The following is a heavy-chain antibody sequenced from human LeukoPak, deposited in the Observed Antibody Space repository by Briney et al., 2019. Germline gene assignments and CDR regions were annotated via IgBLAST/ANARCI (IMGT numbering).Heavy chain of an antibody. V-gene: IGHV3-20*04. J-gene: IGHJ4*02. D-gene: IGHD3-10*01. Sequence: GGSLRLSCAASGFTFSSYSMNWVRQAPGKGLEWVSGISWNGRNTAYAESLKGRFTISRDNAKNSLYLQVNSLRAEDTAVYYCARVRRWFGEFFDYWGQGTLVTVSS. CDR1: GFTFSSYS. CDR2: ISWNGRNT. CDR3: ARVRRWFGEFFDY.